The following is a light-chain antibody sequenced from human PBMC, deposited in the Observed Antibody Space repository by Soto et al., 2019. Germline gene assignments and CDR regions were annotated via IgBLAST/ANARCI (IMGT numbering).Light chain of an antibody. J-gene: IGLJ1*01. V-gene: IGLV2-14*01. CDR1: SSDVGGYNY. CDR3: SSYTTSRTLV. CDR2: EVS. Sequence: QSVLTQPASVSGSPGQSITISCTGTSSDVGGYNYVSWYQQHPGKVPKLMIFEVSNRHSGVSNRFSGSKSGNTASLTISGLQAEDEADYYCSSYTTSRTLVFGPGTKVTVL.